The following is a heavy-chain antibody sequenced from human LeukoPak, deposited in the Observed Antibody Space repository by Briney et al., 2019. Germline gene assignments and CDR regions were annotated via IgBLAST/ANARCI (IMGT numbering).Heavy chain of an antibody. CDR2: ISGSGGST. CDR1: GFTFSSYA. CDR3: ARALGNGYNYDC. D-gene: IGHD5-18*01. Sequence: GGSLRLSCAASGFTFSSYAMSWVRQAPGKGLEWVSAISGSGGSTYYADSVKGRFTISRDNAKNSLYLQMNSLRAEDTAVYYCARALGNGYNYDCWGQGTLVTVSS. V-gene: IGHV3-23*01. J-gene: IGHJ4*02.